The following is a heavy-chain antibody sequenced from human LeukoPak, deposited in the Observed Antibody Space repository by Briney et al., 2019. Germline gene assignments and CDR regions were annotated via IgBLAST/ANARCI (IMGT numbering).Heavy chain of an antibody. Sequence: QPGGSLRLSCAPPGFTFRTYWMHWGRPAPGKWLVWVARISTDGRTTTYADSVRGRFTISRDNAKDTLYLQINDLRAEDTAVYYCLKDGIRRGQGTLVTVSS. CDR2: ISTDGRTT. CDR3: LKDGIR. CDR1: GFTFRTYW. J-gene: IGHJ4*02. D-gene: IGHD3-3*02. V-gene: IGHV3-74*01.